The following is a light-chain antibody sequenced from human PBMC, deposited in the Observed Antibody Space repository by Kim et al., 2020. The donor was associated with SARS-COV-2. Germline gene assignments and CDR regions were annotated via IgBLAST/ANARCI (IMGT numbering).Light chain of an antibody. CDR1: NSDVGAYNL. Sequence: GQSIPISCTGTNSDVGAYNLVSWYQQHPGKAPKLMIYDVSERPSGTSDRFSGSKSGNTASLTISGLQAEDEGAYFCSSYTSRSTLAFGGGTQLTVL. V-gene: IGLV2-14*02. J-gene: IGLJ3*02. CDR2: DVS. CDR3: SSYTSRSTLA.